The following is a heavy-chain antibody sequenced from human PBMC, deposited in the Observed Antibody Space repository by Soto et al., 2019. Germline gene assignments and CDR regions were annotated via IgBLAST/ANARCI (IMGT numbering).Heavy chain of an antibody. CDR1: GGSFSGYY. V-gene: IGHV4-34*01. J-gene: IGHJ5*02. D-gene: IGHD3-22*01. CDR2: INHSGST. CDR3: ARGGRHYDSSGYPHFNWFDP. Sequence: QVQLQQWGAGLLKPSETLSLTCAVYGGSFSGYYWSWIRQPPGKGLEWIGEINHSGSTNYNPSLMSRVTISVDTSKNQFSLKLSSVTAADTAVYYCARGGRHYDSSGYPHFNWFDPWGQGTLVTVSS.